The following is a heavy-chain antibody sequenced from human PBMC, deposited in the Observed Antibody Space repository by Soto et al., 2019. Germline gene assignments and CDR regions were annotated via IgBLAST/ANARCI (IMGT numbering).Heavy chain of an antibody. CDR2: IFPRDFGV. J-gene: IGHJ5*01. V-gene: IGHV5-51*01. CDR3: ARLVSLLQPIDS. D-gene: IGHD4-4*01. Sequence: GESLKISCQTSGYTFTNYWIGWVRQMPGGGLEWLGLIFPRDFGVRYSPSFEGQVTISADRSTATAFLQWRSLGASDSALYFCARLVSLLQPIDSWGQGTPVTVSS. CDR1: GYTFTNYW.